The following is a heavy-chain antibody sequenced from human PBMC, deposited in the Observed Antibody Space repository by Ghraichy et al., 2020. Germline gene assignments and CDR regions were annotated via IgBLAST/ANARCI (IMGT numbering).Heavy chain of an antibody. J-gene: IGHJ4*02. D-gene: IGHD3-16*01. V-gene: IGHV4-39*01. CDR2: IEYSGST. CDR3: ARYIRMGDDHFDY. CDR1: GHSISISTYY. Sequence: SQTLSLTCAVSGHSISISTYYWGSIPQPPEKGLEWIGSIEYSGSTYYNPSLKSRVAISVDTAKNQFSLRLSSVTAADTALYYCARYIRMGDDHFDYWGQGALVT.